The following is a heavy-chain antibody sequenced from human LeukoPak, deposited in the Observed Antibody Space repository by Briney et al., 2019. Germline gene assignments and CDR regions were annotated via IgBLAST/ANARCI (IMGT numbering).Heavy chain of an antibody. D-gene: IGHD3-10*01. CDR3: ARGELYYYGSGSYYKAAFFDY. J-gene: IGHJ4*02. Sequence: SETLSLTCAVYGGSFSGYYWSWIRQPPGKGLEWIGEINHSGSTNYNPSLKSRVTISVDTSKNQFSLKLSSVTAADTAVYYCARGELYYYGSGSYYKAAFFDYWGQGTLVTVSS. CDR2: INHSGST. CDR1: GGSFSGYY. V-gene: IGHV4-34*01.